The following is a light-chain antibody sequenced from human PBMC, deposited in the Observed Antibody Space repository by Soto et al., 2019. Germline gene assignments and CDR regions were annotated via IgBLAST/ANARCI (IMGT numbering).Light chain of an antibody. J-gene: IGLJ3*02. CDR2: GNS. Sequence: QSVLTQPPSVSGAPGQRVTISCTGSSSNIGAGFDVHWYHQIAGTAPKLLIYGNSNRPSGVPDRFSGSKSGTSASLAINGLQAEDEADYYCSSHAGSNSVLFGGGTKLTVL. V-gene: IGLV1-40*01. CDR1: SSNIGAGFD. CDR3: SSHAGSNSVL.